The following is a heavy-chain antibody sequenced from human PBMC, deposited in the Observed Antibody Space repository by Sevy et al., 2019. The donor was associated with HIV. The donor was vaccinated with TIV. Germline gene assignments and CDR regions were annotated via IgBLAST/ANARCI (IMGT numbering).Heavy chain of an antibody. V-gene: IGHV5-51*01. D-gene: IGHD6-13*01. CDR3: ARPGSIRLSYYGLDV. Sequence: GESLKISCKGSEYSFTTYWVGWVRQMPGKGLEWMGIIYPGDSDTRYSPSFQGEVTISADKSISTAYLRWSSLKASDTVVYFCARPGSIRLSYYGLDVWGQGTTVTVSS. J-gene: IGHJ6*02. CDR1: EYSFTTYW. CDR2: IYPGDSDT.